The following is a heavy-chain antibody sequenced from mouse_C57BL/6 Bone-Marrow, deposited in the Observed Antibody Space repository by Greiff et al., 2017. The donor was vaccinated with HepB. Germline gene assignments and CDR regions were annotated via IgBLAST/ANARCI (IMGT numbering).Heavy chain of an antibody. V-gene: IGHV5-16*01. CDR3: ARPTGTGDFDY. J-gene: IGHJ2*01. CDR2: INYDGSST. Sequence: EVKLMESEGGLVQPGSSMKLSCTASGFTFSDYYMAWVRQVPEKGLEWVANINYDGSSTYYLDSLKSRFIISRDNAKNILYLQMSSLKSEDTATYYCARPTGTGDFDYWGQGTALTVSS. D-gene: IGHD4-1*02. CDR1: GFTFSDYY.